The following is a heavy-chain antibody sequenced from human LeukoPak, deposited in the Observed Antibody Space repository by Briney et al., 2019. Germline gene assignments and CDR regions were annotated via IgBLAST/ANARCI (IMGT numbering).Heavy chain of an antibody. V-gene: IGHV1-69*05. CDR3: ARARSPSSGYLLRDHNWFDP. Sequence: SVKVSCKASGGTFSSYAISWVRQAPGQGLEWMGGIIPIFGTENYAQKFQGRVTITTDESTSTAYMELSSLRSEDTAVYYCARARSPSSGYLLRDHNWFDPWGQGTQVTVSS. CDR1: GGTFSSYA. CDR2: IIPIFGTE. D-gene: IGHD3-22*01. J-gene: IGHJ5*02.